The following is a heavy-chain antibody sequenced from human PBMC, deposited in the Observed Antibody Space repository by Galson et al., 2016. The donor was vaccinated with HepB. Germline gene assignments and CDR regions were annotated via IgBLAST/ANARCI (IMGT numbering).Heavy chain of an antibody. CDR3: ARSYYYGLVAFDI. CDR2: IYPGDFDT. D-gene: IGHD3-10*01. CDR1: GYSFPSYW. Sequence: QSGAEVKKPGESLKISCKGSGYSFPSYWIGWVRQMPGKGLEWMGIIYPGDFDTRYSPSFQGQVTISADKSISTAYLQWSSQKASDTAMYYCARSYYYGLVAFDIWGQGKMVTVSS. J-gene: IGHJ3*02. V-gene: IGHV5-51*01.